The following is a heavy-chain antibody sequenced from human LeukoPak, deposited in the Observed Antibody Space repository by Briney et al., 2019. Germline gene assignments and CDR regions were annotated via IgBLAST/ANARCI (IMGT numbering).Heavy chain of an antibody. CDR2: IYTSGST. V-gene: IGHV4-61*02. Sequence: SETLSLTCTVSGGSISSGRYYWSWIRQPAGKGLEWIGRIYTSGSTHYNPSLKSRVTITVDTSKNQFSLKLSSVTAADTAVYYCARESSITMVRGVMGWFDPWGQGTLVTVSS. J-gene: IGHJ5*02. CDR1: GGSISSGRYY. CDR3: ARESSITMVRGVMGWFDP. D-gene: IGHD3-10*01.